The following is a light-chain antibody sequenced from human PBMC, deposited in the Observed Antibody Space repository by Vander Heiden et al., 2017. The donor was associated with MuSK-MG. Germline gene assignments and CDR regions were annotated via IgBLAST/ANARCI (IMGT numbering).Light chain of an antibody. V-gene: IGKV3-20*01. CDR3: QQYGSSPLT. CDR1: ESVSSNY. J-gene: IGKJ4*01. CDR2: GAS. Sequence: EIVLTQSPGTLSLSPGERATLSCRASESVSSNYLAWYRQKPGQAPRLLIYGASSRATGIPDRFSGSGSGTDFSLIISRLEPEDFAVYYCQQYGSSPLTFGGGTKVEIK.